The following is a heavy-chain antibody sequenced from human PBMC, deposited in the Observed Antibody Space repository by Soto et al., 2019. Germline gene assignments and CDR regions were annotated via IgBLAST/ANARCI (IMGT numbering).Heavy chain of an antibody. D-gene: IGHD1-1*01. J-gene: IGHJ4*02. Sequence: QLQLQESGPGLVKPSETLSLTCTVSGDSISSNSYYWGWVRQPPGKGLEWIGSIHYTGTPYYNPSLKSRVTVSGDTSKKQFSLILSSLTAADTAVYYCATTCYAGLFFDYWGQGTLVTVSS. V-gene: IGHV4-39*01. CDR2: IHYTGTP. CDR1: GDSISSNSYY. CDR3: ATTCYAGLFFDY.